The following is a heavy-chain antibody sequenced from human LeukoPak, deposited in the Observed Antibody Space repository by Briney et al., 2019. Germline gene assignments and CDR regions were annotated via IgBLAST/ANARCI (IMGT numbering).Heavy chain of an antibody. CDR3: AREMAAAAMVTS. J-gene: IGHJ4*02. Sequence: SETLSLTCTVSGGSISSGGYYWSWIRQHPGKGLEWIGYIYYSGSTYYNPSLKSRVTISVDTSKSQFSLKLSSVTAADTAVYYCAREMAAAAMVTSWGQGTLVTVSS. CDR2: IYYSGST. V-gene: IGHV4-31*03. CDR1: GGSISSGGYY. D-gene: IGHD5-18*01.